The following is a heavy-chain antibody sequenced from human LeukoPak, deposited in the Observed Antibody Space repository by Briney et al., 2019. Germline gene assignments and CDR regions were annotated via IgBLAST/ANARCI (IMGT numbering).Heavy chain of an antibody. CDR1: GFTFSSYA. V-gene: IGHV3-23*01. J-gene: IGHJ4*02. CDR2: ISGSGGST. D-gene: IGHD3-9*01. Sequence: GGSLRLSCAASGFTFSSYAMSRVRQAPGKGLEWVSAISGSGGSTYYADSVKGRFTISRDNSKNTLYLQMNSLRAEDTAVYYCAKGLDFDWLLSLFDYWGQGTLVTVSS. CDR3: AKGLDFDWLLSLFDY.